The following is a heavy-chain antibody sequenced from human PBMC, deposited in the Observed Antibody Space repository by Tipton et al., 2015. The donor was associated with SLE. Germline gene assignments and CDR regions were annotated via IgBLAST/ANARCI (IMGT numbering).Heavy chain of an antibody. CDR3: EKALGYCSSSKCYLDY. CDR2: IIGGGETT. Sequence: SLRLSCVASGFTFSSYAMSWVRQPPGKGLEWVPGIIGGGETTSYADSVTGRFTISRDNSRNTLYLHMKNLRTEDTAVYYCEKALGYCSSSKCYLDYWGQGTLVTVSS. J-gene: IGHJ4*02. D-gene: IGHD2-2*01. CDR1: GFTFSSYA. V-gene: IGHV3-23*01.